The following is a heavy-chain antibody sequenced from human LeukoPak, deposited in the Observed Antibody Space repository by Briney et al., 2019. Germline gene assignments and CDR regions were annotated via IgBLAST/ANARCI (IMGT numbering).Heavy chain of an antibody. CDR3: AKDPTKASGGWSPFDY. J-gene: IGHJ4*02. Sequence: GGSLRLSCAASGFAFSSYGMHWVRQAPGKGLEWVAVISYDGSNKYYADSVKGRFTISRDNSKNTLYLQMNSLRAEDTAVYYCAKDPTKASGGWSPFDYWGQGTLVTVSS. CDR2: ISYDGSNK. D-gene: IGHD6-19*01. CDR1: GFAFSSYG. V-gene: IGHV3-30*18.